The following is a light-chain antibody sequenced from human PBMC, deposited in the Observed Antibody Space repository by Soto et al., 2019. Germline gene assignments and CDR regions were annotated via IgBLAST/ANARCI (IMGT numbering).Light chain of an antibody. CDR1: QSLLHSNAYNY. CDR2: LGS. J-gene: IGKJ5*01. Sequence: DIVMTQSPLSLPVTPGEPASISCRSSQSLLHSNAYNYLDWYLQKPGQSPQLLIYLGSNRASGVPDRFSGSGSGTEFTLKISRVEAEDFGVYYCMQALQIPPTFGQGTRLEIK. V-gene: IGKV2-28*01. CDR3: MQALQIPPT.